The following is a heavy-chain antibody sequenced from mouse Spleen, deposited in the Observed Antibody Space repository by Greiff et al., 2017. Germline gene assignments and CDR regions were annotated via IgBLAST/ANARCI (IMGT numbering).Heavy chain of an antibody. CDR1: GYTFTSSW. D-gene: IGHD1-1*01. CDR2: IHPNSGNT. Sequence: QVQLQQSGSVLVRPGASVKLSCKASGYTFTSSWMHWAKQRPGQGLEWIGEIHPNSGNTNYNEKFKGKATLTVDTSSSTAYVDLSSLTSEDSSVYYCARGGYGSSYAMDYWGQGTSVTVSS. J-gene: IGHJ4*01. V-gene: IGHV1S130*01. CDR3: ARGGYGSSYAMDY.